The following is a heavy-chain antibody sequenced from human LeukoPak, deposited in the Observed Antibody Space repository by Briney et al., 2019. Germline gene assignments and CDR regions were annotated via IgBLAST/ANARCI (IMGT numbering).Heavy chain of an antibody. CDR1: GGSFSGYY. V-gene: IGHV4-34*01. Sequence: SETLSLTCAVYGGSFSGYYWSWIRQPPGKELEWIGEINHSGSTNYNPSLKSRVTISVDTSKNQFSLKLSSVTAADTAVYYCARGRGGSSPRRRFGMDVWGQGTTVTVSS. CDR3: ARGRGGSSPRRRFGMDV. J-gene: IGHJ6*02. D-gene: IGHD2-15*01. CDR2: INHSGST.